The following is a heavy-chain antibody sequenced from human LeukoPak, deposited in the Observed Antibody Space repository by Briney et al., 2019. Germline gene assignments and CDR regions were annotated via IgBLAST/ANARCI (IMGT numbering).Heavy chain of an antibody. CDR2: ISDSGAGT. D-gene: IGHD3-16*02. Sequence: PGGSLRLSCLVSGFPFSDYAVRWVRQARGKGLEWVSGISDSGAGTYYTDSVKGRCTISRDNSRNTVSLQLNNLRAEGTAVYFCARHDSFIPYWGQGTLVTVTS. V-gene: IGHV3-23*01. J-gene: IGHJ4*02. CDR1: GFPFSDYA. CDR3: ARHDSFIPY.